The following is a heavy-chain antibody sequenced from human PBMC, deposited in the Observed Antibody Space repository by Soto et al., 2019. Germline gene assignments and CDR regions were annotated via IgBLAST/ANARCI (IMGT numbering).Heavy chain of an antibody. D-gene: IGHD6-6*01. CDR2: ISYDGSNK. Sequence: LRLSCAASGFTFSSYGMHWVRQAPGKGLEWVAVISYDGSNKYYADSVKGRFTTSRDNSKNTLYLQMNSLRAEDTAVYYCAKGLRHSIAARSYFDYWGQGTLVTVSS. CDR1: GFTFSSYG. J-gene: IGHJ4*02. CDR3: AKGLRHSIAARSYFDY. V-gene: IGHV3-30*18.